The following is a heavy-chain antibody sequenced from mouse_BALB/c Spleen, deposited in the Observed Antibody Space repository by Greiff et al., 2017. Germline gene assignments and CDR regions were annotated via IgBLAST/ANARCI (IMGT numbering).Heavy chain of an antibody. CDR2: IWAGGST. D-gene: IGHD1-1*01. Sequence: VQRVESGPGLVAPSQSLSITCTVSGFSLTSYGVHWVRQPPGKGLEWLGVIWAGGSTNYNSALMSRLSISKDNSKSQVFLKMNSLQTDDTAMYYCTYGSSSYYYAMDYWGQGTSVTVSS. V-gene: IGHV2-9*02. CDR3: TYGSSSYYYAMDY. J-gene: IGHJ4*01. CDR1: GFSLTSYG.